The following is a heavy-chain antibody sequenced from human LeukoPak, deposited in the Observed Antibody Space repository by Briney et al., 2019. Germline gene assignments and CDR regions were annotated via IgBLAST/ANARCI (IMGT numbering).Heavy chain of an antibody. D-gene: IGHD5-18*01. CDR2: INHSGST. Sequence: SETLSLTCAVYGGSFSGYYWSWIRQPPGKGLEWIGEINHSGSTNYNPSLKSRVTISVDTSKNQFSLKLDSVTAADTAVYYCARSRGYTYGYVDYWGQGTLVTVSS. V-gene: IGHV4-34*01. J-gene: IGHJ4*02. CDR3: ARSRGYTYGYVDY. CDR1: GGSFSGYY.